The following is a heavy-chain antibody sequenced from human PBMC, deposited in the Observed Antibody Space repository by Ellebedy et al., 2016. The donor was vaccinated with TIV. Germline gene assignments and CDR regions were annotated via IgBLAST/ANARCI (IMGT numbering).Heavy chain of an antibody. J-gene: IGHJ3*02. CDR2: IYHSGDT. CDR1: GDFISSPNW. Sequence: MPSETLSLTCAVSGDFISSPNWWSWVRQPPGKGLEWIGDIYHSGDTKYNPSLKSRVNMSVDKSKNEFSLELSSVTAADTAMYYCARDGMYSCASGTCGAHDAYEIWGQGTMVAVSS. D-gene: IGHD3-10*01. CDR3: ARDGMYSCASGTCGAHDAYEI. V-gene: IGHV4-4*02.